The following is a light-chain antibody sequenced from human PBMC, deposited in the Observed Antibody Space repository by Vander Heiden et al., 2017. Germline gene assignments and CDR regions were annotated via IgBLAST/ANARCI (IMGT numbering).Light chain of an antibody. J-gene: IGKJ4*01. CDR3: QQYGSYPSLT. Sequence: EIVLTPSPGTLSLSPGERATLSCRASQSVSSSYLAWYQQKPGQAPRLLIYGASSRATGIPDRFSGSGYGTDFTLTISRREPEDFAVYYCQQYGSYPSLTFGGGTRVEIK. CDR1: QSVSSSY. V-gene: IGKV3-20*01. CDR2: GAS.